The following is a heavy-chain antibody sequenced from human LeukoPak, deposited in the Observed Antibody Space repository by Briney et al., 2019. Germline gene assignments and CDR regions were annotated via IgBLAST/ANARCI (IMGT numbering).Heavy chain of an antibody. CDR3: ARDPQKYSSSWFNWFDP. V-gene: IGHV4-39*07. CDR2: IYYSGST. D-gene: IGHD6-13*01. J-gene: IGHJ5*02. CDR1: GGSISSSSYY. Sequence: SETLSLTCTVSGGSISSSSYYWGWIRQPPGKGLEWIGSIYYSGSTYYNPSLKSRVTISVDTSKNQFSLKLSSVTAADTAVYYCARDPQKYSSSWFNWFDPWGQGTLVTVSS.